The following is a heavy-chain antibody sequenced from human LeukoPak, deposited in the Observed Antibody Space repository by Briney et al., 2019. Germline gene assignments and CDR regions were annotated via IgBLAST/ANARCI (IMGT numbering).Heavy chain of an antibody. CDR3: AKLQRVTMNSFDI. D-gene: IGHD3-22*01. CDR2: VYHSGNT. J-gene: IGHJ3*02. V-gene: IGHV4-4*02. Sequence: KPSETLSLTCAVSGGSISVSNCWSWVRQPPGKGLEWIGEVYHSGNTSYNPSLKSRVIISLDKSKNQFSLKLNSVTAADTAVYFCAKLQRVTMNSFDIWGQGALVTVSS. CDR1: GGSISVSNC.